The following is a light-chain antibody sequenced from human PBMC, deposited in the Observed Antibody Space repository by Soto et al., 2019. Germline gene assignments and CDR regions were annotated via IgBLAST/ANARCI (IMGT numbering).Light chain of an antibody. CDR3: QQYYTSLIT. J-gene: IGKJ5*01. V-gene: IGKV4-1*01. CDR1: QSVLYSSNNKNY. CDR2: WAS. Sequence: EIVMTQSPDSLAVSLGERATINCKSSQSVLYSSNNKNYLAWYKQKPGQPPKLLISWASTRESGVPDRFSGSGSGTNFTLTISSLQAEDVAVYYCQQYYTSLITFGQGTRLEIK.